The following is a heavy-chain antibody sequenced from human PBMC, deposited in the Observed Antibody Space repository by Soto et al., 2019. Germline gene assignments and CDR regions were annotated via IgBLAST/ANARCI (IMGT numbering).Heavy chain of an antibody. D-gene: IGHD1-26*01. J-gene: IGHJ4*02. V-gene: IGHV3-23*01. CDR2: ISGSGGST. CDR3: AKDRPGGGSVLTPFDY. Sequence: GGSLRLSCAASGFTFSSYAMSWVRQAPGMGLEWVSAISGSGGSTYYADSVKCRFTISRDNSKNTLYLQMNSLRAEDTAVYYCAKDRPGGGSVLTPFDYGGQGTLVTVSS. CDR1: GFTFSSYA.